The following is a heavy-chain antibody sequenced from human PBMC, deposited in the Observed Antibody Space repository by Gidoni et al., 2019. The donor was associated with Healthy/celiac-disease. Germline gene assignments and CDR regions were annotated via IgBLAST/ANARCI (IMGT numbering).Heavy chain of an antibody. J-gene: IGHJ6*02. CDR2: MNPNSCNT. Sequence: QVPLVQSGAAVTKPGASVKVSCKASGYPFTRSDINWVRQATVQGLEWMGWMNPNSCNTGDAQKFQGRVTMTRNTSISTAYMELSSLRSEDTAVYYCVRGLAAAGHYYYYGMDVWGQGTTVTVSS. D-gene: IGHD6-13*01. V-gene: IGHV1-8*01. CDR3: VRGLAAAGHYYYYGMDV. CDR1: GYPFTRSD.